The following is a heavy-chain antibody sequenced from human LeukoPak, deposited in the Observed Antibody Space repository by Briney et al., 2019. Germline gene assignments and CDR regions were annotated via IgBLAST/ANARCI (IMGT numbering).Heavy chain of an antibody. J-gene: IGHJ5*02. CDR3: ARAVPSWFDP. D-gene: IGHD3-10*01. CDR1: GFTFSNYA. V-gene: IGHV3-23*01. Sequence: GGSLRLSCAASGFTFSNYAMSWVRQAPGKGLEWVSGISSGGTGTYYADSVRGRFTISRDNSKITLYLQMDSVRVEDTAVYYCARAVPSWFDPWGQGTLVAVSS. CDR2: ISSGGTGT.